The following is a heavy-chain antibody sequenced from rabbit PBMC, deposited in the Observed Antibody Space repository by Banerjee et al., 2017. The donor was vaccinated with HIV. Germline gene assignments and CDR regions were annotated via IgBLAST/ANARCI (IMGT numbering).Heavy chain of an antibody. D-gene: IGHD6-1*01. V-gene: IGHV1S40*01. CDR2: IHAGSSGRT. J-gene: IGHJ3*01. Sequence: QSLEESGGDLVKPGETLTLTCTASGIDFSSYCYMCWVRQAPGKGLEWIACIHAGSSGRTYYASWAKGRFTISKTSSTTVTLQMTSLTAADTATYFCARNSNRGASYAYRLDLWGPGTLVTVS. CDR3: ARNSNRGASYAYRLDL. CDR1: GIDFSSYCY.